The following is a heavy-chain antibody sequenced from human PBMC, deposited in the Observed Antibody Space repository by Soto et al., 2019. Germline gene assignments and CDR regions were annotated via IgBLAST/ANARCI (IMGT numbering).Heavy chain of an antibody. V-gene: IGHV3-7*05. J-gene: IGHJ3*02. D-gene: IGHD3-10*01. CDR1: GFTLSAYW. CDR2: INRDGSKK. Sequence: EVQLEESGGDLVQPGGSLRLSCAASGFTLSAYWMTWVRQAPGKGLEWVANINRDGSKKSYLGSVRGRFTISRDIVGNALSLHMDRLRADDTALYYCARDVYPGRSSLYLEAFGIWGQGTMVTVSS. CDR3: ARDVYPGRSSLYLEAFGI.